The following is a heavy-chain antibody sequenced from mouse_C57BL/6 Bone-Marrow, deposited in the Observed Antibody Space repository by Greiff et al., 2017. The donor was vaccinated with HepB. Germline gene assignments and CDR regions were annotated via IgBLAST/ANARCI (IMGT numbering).Heavy chain of an antibody. Sequence: DVKLVESGGGLVKPGGSLKLSCAASGFTFSDYGMHWVRQAPEKGLEWVAYISSGSSTIYYADTVKGRFTISRDNAKNTLFLQMTSLRSEDTAMYYCARWGYYYGLWYFDVWGTGTTVTVSS. CDR3: ARWGYYYGLWYFDV. D-gene: IGHD1-1*01. CDR1: GFTFSDYG. CDR2: ISSGSSTI. V-gene: IGHV5-17*01. J-gene: IGHJ1*03.